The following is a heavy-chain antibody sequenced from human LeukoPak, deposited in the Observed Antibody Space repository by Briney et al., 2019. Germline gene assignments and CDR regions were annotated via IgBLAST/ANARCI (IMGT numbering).Heavy chain of an antibody. CDR2: ISGSGGST. CDR1: GFTFSSYA. D-gene: IGHD2-2*01. CDR3: VGTRTAPNFDY. V-gene: IGHV3-23*01. Sequence: GGSLRLSCAASGFTFSSYAMSWVRQAPGKGLEWVSAISGSGGSTYYADSVKGRFTISRDNSKNTLYLQMNTLRAEDTAVYYCVGTRTAPNFDYWGQGTLVTVSS. J-gene: IGHJ4*02.